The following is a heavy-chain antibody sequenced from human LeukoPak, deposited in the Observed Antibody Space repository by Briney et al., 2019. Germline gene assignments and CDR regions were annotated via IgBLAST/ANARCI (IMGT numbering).Heavy chain of an antibody. V-gene: IGHV3-23*01. Sequence: GRSLRLSCAASGFTFSSYGMHWVRQAPGKGLEWVSAISGSGGSTYYADSVKGRFTISRDNSKNTLYLQMNSLRAEDTAVYYCAKSTRSWYGWFDPWGQGTLVTVSS. D-gene: IGHD6-13*01. J-gene: IGHJ5*02. CDR2: ISGSGGST. CDR1: GFTFSSYG. CDR3: AKSTRSWYGWFDP.